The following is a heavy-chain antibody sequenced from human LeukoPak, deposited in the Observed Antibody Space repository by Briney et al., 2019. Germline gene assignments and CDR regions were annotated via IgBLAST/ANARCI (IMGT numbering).Heavy chain of an antibody. Sequence: GGSLRLSCAASGFTFSSYGMHWVRQAPGKGLEWVAVVSYDGSNKYYADSVKGRFTISRDNSKNTLYLQMNSLRAEDTAVYYCAKDLVYLGYCSSTSCYAYAIDIWGQGTMVTVSS. CDR3: AKDLVYLGYCSSTSCYAYAIDI. J-gene: IGHJ3*02. D-gene: IGHD2-2*01. CDR2: VSYDGSNK. CDR1: GFTFSSYG. V-gene: IGHV3-30*18.